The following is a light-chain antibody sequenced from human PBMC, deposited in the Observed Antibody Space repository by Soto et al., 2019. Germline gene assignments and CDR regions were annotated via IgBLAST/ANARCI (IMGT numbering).Light chain of an antibody. J-gene: IGLJ1*01. CDR1: SSDVGTYSF. Sequence: QSALTQPASVSGSPGQSITIPCTGTSSDVGTYSFVSWYQHHPGKAPKLMIYEVSNRPSGVSSRFSGSKSGDTASLAISGLQAEDEADYYCSSYVTNNTYVFGTGTKVTVL. CDR2: EVS. CDR3: SSYVTNNTYV. V-gene: IGLV2-14*01.